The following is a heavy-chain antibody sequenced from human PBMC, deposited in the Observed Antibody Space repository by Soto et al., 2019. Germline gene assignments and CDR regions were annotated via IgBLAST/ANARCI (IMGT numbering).Heavy chain of an antibody. CDR3: ARGPSADKVDY. CDR1: GASVRSDYYY. CDR2: IYNSGST. V-gene: IGHV4-30-4*01. Sequence: QVQLQEPGPGLVEPSQTLSLTCTVSGASVRSDYYYWSWIRQPPGRVLEWIGHIYNSGSTFSKPSLKRRVTVSLATSKNQFSLKLSSVTAADTAVYYCARGPSADKVDYWGQGTLVTVSS. J-gene: IGHJ4*02. D-gene: IGHD3-3*01.